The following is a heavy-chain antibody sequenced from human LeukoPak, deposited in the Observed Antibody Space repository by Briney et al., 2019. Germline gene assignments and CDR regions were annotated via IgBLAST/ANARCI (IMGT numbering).Heavy chain of an antibody. D-gene: IGHD2-2*01. CDR3: ARAQFLGYCSSTSCTQNWFDP. CDR2: IIPIFGTA. V-gene: IGHV1-69*05. Sequence: SVKVSCKASGGTFSSYAISWVRQAPGQGLEWMGGIIPIFGTANYAQKFQGRVTITTDESTSTAYMELSSLRSEDTAVHYCARAQFLGYCSSTSCTQNWFDPWGQGTLVTVSS. CDR1: GGTFSSYA. J-gene: IGHJ5*02.